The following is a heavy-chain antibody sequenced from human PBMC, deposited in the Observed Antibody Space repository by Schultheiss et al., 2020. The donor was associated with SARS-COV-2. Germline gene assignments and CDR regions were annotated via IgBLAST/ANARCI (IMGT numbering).Heavy chain of an antibody. CDR3: ARDSLPYYYDSSGPDY. V-gene: IGHV3-53*01. CDR2: IYSGGST. CDR1: GFTVSSNY. J-gene: IGHJ4*02. Sequence: GGSLRLSCAASGFTVSSNYMSWVRQAPGKGLEWVSVIYSGGSTYYADSVKGRFTISRDNSKNTLYLQMNSLRAEDTAVYYCARDSLPYYYDSSGPDYWGQGTLVTVSS. D-gene: IGHD3-22*01.